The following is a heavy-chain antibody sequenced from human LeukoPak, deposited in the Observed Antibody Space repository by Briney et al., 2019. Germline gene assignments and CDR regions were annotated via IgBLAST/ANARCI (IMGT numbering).Heavy chain of an antibody. CDR3: ARENSLITRGVYWFDP. D-gene: IGHD1-14*01. CDR2: IYYSGST. J-gene: IGHJ5*02. Sequence: PSETLSLTCTVSGGSISSSSYYWGWIRQPPGKGLEWIGSIYYSGSTYYNPSLKSRVTISVDTSKNQFSLKLSSVTAADTAVYYCARENSLITRGVYWFDPWGQGTLVTVSS. V-gene: IGHV4-39*07. CDR1: GGSISSSSYY.